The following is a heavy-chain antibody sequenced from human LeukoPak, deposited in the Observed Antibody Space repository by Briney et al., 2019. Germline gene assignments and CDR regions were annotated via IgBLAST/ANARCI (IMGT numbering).Heavy chain of an antibody. D-gene: IGHD3-22*01. J-gene: IGHJ3*02. V-gene: IGHV3-23*01. Sequence: GGSLRLSRAASGFTFSSYAMSWVRPAPGQGLEWVSAISGSGGSTYYAAPLKGRFTISRDNAKNTLYLQMNSLRAEDTAVYYCARDKFAKYDNRGYYYISDAFDIWGPGTVVTVSS. CDR3: ARDKFAKYDNRGYYYISDAFDI. CDR2: ISGSGGST. CDR1: GFTFSSYA.